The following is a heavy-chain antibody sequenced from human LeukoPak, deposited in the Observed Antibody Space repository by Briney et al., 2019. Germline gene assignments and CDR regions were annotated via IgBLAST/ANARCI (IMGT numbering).Heavy chain of an antibody. J-gene: IGHJ4*02. CDR3: ASFDCSGGSCYSDFDY. Sequence: VASVNVSCKSSGGTFSSYAIRWVRQAPGQGLEWLGRIIPILGIANYAQKFQGRVTIIADKSTSTAYMELSSLRSEDTAVYYCASFDCSGGSCYSDFDYWGQGTLVTVSS. CDR1: GGTFSSYA. D-gene: IGHD2-15*01. CDR2: IIPILGIA. V-gene: IGHV1-69*04.